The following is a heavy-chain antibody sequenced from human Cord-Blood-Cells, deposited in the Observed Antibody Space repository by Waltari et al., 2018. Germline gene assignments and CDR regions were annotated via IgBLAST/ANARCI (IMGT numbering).Heavy chain of an antibody. CDR2: IYYRGST. CDR1: GRPIRSRSYY. CDR3: ARHDFRGSSSFDY. D-gene: IGHD6-6*01. Sequence: QLQLQESGPGLVKPSETLSLTCTVPGRPIRSRSYYWGWIRQSPGKGLAQIGSIYYRGSTYYNPSLKSRVTISVDTSKNQFSLKLSSVTAADTAVYYCARHDFRGSSSFDYWGQGTLVTVSS. V-gene: IGHV4-39*01. J-gene: IGHJ4*02.